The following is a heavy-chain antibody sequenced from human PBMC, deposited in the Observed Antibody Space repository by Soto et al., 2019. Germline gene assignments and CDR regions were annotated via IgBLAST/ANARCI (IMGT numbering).Heavy chain of an antibody. CDR2: ISAYNGNT. Sequence: ASVKVSCKASGYTFTSYGISCVRQAPGQGLEWMGWISAYNGNTNYAQKLQGRVTMTTDTSTSTAYMELRSLRSDDTAVYFCARVRGSYRLYHLEYWGQGALVTVSS. J-gene: IGHJ4*02. CDR3: ARVRGSYRLYHLEY. CDR1: GYTFTSYG. V-gene: IGHV1-18*01. D-gene: IGHD3-10*01.